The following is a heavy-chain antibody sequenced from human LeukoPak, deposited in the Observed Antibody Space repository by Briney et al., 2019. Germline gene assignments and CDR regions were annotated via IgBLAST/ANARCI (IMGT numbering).Heavy chain of an antibody. D-gene: IGHD4-23*01. CDR1: GLTVSSNY. CDR2: IYAGGST. CDR3: ARVAAGYSVNYFDY. V-gene: IGHV3-53*01. J-gene: IGHJ4*02. Sequence: PGGSLRLSCAASGLTVSSNYMSWVRQPPGKGLEWVSVIYAGGSTYYGDSVKGRFTISRDDSKNTLYLQMNSLRAEDTAVYYCARVAAGYSVNYFDYWGQGTLVTVSS.